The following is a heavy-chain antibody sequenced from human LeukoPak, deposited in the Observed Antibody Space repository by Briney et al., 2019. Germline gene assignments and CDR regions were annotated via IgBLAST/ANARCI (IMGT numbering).Heavy chain of an antibody. V-gene: IGHV3-30*04. J-gene: IGHJ4*02. D-gene: IGHD2-15*01. CDR2: ISYDGRNK. Sequence: SGXXXXXYAMQWVRQAPGEGLEWGAVISYDGRNKYYADSVKGRFTISRXXXKNTLYMKMNRLREEDTAVYYXXXXXXXSGGSCYSDYWGQGTLVTVSS. CDR3: XXXXXXSGGSCYSDY. CDR1: GXXXXXYA.